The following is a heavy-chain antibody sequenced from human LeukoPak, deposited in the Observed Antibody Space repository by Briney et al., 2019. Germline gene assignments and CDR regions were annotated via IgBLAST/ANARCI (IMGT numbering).Heavy chain of an antibody. CDR1: GFTFSSYS. CDR3: AREKYCANGVCYYAFDI. CDR2: ISSSSSTI. V-gene: IGHV3-48*01. D-gene: IGHD2-8*01. Sequence: SGGSLRLSCAASGFTFSSYSMNWVRQAPGKGLEWVSYISSSSSTIYYADSVKGRFTISRDNSKNTLYLQMNSLRAEDTAVYYCAREKYCANGVCYYAFDIWGQGTMVTVSS. J-gene: IGHJ3*02.